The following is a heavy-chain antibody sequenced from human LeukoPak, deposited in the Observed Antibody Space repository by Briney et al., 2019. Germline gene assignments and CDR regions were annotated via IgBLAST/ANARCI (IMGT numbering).Heavy chain of an antibody. D-gene: IGHD4-23*01. CDR3: AREGEPYGGNSLQPGFDY. V-gene: IGHV1-69*05. CDR2: IIPIFGTA. J-gene: IGHJ4*02. Sequence: ASVKLSCEASGGTFSSYAISWVRQAPGQGLEWMGGIIPIFGTANYAQKVQGRVTISTDESTSTAYMELSSLRPEDTAVYYCAREGEPYGGNSLQPGFDYWGQGTLVTVSS. CDR1: GGTFSSYA.